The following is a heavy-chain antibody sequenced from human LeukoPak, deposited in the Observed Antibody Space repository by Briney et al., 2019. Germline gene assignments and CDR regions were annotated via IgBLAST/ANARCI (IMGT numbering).Heavy chain of an antibody. D-gene: IGHD5-18*01. CDR1: GYTFTSYG. V-gene: IGHV1-18*01. CDR3: ARTSGSRGYSYGWDY. J-gene: IGHJ4*02. Sequence: ASVKVSCKASGYTFTSYGISWVRQAPGQGLEWIGWISAYNGNTNYAQKLQGRVTMTTDTSTSTAYMELRSLRSDDTAVYYCARTSGSRGYSYGWDYWGQGTLVTVSS. CDR2: ISAYNGNT.